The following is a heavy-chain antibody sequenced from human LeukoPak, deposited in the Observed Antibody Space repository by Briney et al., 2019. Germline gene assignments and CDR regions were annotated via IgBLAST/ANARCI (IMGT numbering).Heavy chain of an antibody. CDR1: GYSISSGYY. CDR3: ARLVGATLRYYFDY. V-gene: IGHV4-38-2*02. D-gene: IGHD1-26*01. CDR2: IYHSGST. Sequence: SETLSLTCIVSGYSISSGYYWGWIRQPPGKGLEWIGSIYHSGSTYYNPSLKSRVTISVDTSKNQFSLKLSSVTAADTAVYYCARLVGATLRYYFDYWGQGTLVTVSS. J-gene: IGHJ4*02.